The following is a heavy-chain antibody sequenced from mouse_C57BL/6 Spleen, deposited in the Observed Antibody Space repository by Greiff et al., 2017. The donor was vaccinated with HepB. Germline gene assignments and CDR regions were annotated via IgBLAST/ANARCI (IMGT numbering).Heavy chain of an antibody. Sequence: QVHVKQPGAELVKPGASVKLSCKASGYTFTSYWMQWVKQRPGQGLEWIGEIDPSDSYTNYNQKFKGKATLTVDTSSSTAYMQLSSLTSEDSAVYYCARGVYYGSSYDYWGQGTTLTVSS. J-gene: IGHJ2*01. CDR3: ARGVYYGSSYDY. V-gene: IGHV1-50*01. CDR2: IDPSDSYT. CDR1: GYTFTSYW. D-gene: IGHD1-1*01.